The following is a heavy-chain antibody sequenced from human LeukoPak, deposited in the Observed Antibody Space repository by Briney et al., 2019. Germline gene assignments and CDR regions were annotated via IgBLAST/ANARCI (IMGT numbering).Heavy chain of an antibody. CDR2: ISSSGRTK. Sequence: GGSLRLSCAASGFTFSSYEMNWVRQAPGKGLEWVSYISSSGRTKYYADSVKGRFTISRDNAKNSLYPQMNSLKTEDTAVYSCTTDMASSGYYYPYFNYWGQGTLVTVSS. J-gene: IGHJ4*02. CDR3: TTDMASSGYYYPYFNY. D-gene: IGHD3-22*01. V-gene: IGHV3-48*03. CDR1: GFTFSSYE.